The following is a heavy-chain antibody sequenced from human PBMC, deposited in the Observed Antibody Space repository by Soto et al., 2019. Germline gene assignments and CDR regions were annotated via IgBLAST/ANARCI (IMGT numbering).Heavy chain of an antibody. J-gene: IGHJ4*02. Sequence: PGGSLRLSCAASGFTFSSSWMHWVRQAPGKGLVWVSHINSDGTDTNYADSVKGRFTISRDNAKNTVYLQMNSLRAEDTAVYYCARDWSYALNYWGQGSLVPVSS. CDR2: INSDGTDT. CDR1: GFTFSSSW. D-gene: IGHD3-16*01. CDR3: ARDWSYALNY. V-gene: IGHV3-74*01.